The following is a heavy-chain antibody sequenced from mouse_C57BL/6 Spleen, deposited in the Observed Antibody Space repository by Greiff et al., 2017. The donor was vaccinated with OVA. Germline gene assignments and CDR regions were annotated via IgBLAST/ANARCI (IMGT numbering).Heavy chain of an antibody. J-gene: IGHJ1*03. CDR1: GYTFTSYW. D-gene: IGHD1-1*01. Sequence: VKLQQPGAELVKPGASVKLSCKASGYTFTSYWMHWVKQRPGRGLEWIGRIDPNSGGTKYNEKFKSKATLTVDKPSSTAYMQLSSLTSEDSAVYYCARKGTTTVVADWYFDVWGTGTTVTVSS. V-gene: IGHV1-72*01. CDR2: IDPNSGGT. CDR3: ARKGTTTVVADWYFDV.